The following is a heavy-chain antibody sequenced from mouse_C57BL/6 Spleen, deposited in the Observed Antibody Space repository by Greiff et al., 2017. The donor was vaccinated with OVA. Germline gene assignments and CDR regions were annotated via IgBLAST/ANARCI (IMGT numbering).Heavy chain of an antibody. V-gene: IGHV5-16*01. Sequence: EVKVVESEGGLVQPGSSMKLSCTASGFTFSDYYMAWVRQVPEKGLEWVANINYDGSSTYYLDSLKSRFIISRDNAKNILYLQMSSLKSEDTATYYCARWLLRYFDVWGTGTTVTVSS. CDR2: INYDGSST. CDR1: GFTFSDYY. CDR3: ARWLLRYFDV. J-gene: IGHJ1*03. D-gene: IGHD2-3*01.